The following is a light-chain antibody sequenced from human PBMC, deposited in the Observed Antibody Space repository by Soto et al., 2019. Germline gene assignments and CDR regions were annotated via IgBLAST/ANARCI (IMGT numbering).Light chain of an antibody. CDR2: ATS. CDR3: QQGYSSRWT. CDR1: QNIRTY. Sequence: DIQMTQSPSSLSASVGDRVSITCRASQNIRTYLNWYQQKPGKAPQLLIYATSNLQTGVPSRFSASGSGTDFSLVITDLQPEDVATYYCQQGYSSRWTAGRGTKVEI. V-gene: IGKV1-39*01. J-gene: IGKJ1*01.